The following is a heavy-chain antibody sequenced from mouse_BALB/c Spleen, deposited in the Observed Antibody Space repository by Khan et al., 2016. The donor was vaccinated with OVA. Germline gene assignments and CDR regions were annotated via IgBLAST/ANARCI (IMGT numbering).Heavy chain of an antibody. Sequence: VQGVESGPGLVAPSQSLSITCTVSGFSLSSFGIYWVRQPPGKGLEWLGVICAGGDTNYNSALMSRLSISKDNSKSQVFLKMNSLQTDDTAIYYCARDGYYFDYWGQGTTVTVSS. J-gene: IGHJ2*01. CDR2: ICAGGDT. D-gene: IGHD2-2*01. CDR3: ARDGYYFDY. V-gene: IGHV2-9*02. CDR1: GFSLSSFG.